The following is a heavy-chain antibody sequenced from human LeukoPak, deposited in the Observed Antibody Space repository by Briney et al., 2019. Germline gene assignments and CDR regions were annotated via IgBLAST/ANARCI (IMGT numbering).Heavy chain of an antibody. Sequence: GESLKISCKDSGYSFTIYWIAWVRQMPGKGLEWMGIIYPGDSDIRYSPSFQGQVTISADKSISTAYLQWSSLKASDTAMYYCARRLYCGGDCYSFDYWGQGTLVTVSS. V-gene: IGHV5-51*01. D-gene: IGHD2-21*01. CDR1: GYSFTIYW. CDR3: ARRLYCGGDCYSFDY. J-gene: IGHJ4*02. CDR2: IYPGDSDI.